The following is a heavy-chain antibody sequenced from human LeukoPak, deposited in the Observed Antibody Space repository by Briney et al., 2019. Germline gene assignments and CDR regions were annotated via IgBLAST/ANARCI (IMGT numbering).Heavy chain of an antibody. CDR2: ISGSGGST. D-gene: IGHD3-10*01. V-gene: IGHV3-23*01. Sequence: GGSLRLPCAASGFTFSSYAMSWVRQAPGKGLEWVSVISGSGGSTYYADSVKGRFTISRDNSKNTLYLQMNSLRAEDTAVYYCAKVQLWFGELFAWGQGTLVTVSS. J-gene: IGHJ5*02. CDR3: AKVQLWFGELFA. CDR1: GFTFSSYA.